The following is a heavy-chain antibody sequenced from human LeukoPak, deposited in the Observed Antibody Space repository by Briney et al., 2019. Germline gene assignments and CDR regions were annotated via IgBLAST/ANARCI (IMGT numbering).Heavy chain of an antibody. J-gene: IGHJ6*02. V-gene: IGHV3-13*01. CDR3: ARWAPDQNGMDV. CDR1: GFTFSSYD. CDR2: IGTAGDT. Sequence: GGSLRLSCAASGFTFSSYDMHWVRQATGKGLEWVSAIGTAGDTYYPGSVKGRFTISRENAKNSLYLQMNSLRAGDTAVYYCARWAPDQNGMDVWGQGTTVTVSS. D-gene: IGHD1-26*01.